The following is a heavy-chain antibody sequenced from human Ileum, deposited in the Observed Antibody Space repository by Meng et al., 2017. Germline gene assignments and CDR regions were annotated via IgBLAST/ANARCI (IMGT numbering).Heavy chain of an antibody. CDR1: GASISSHY. CDR3: ARLLDSSDWGWFDP. D-gene: IGHD3-22*01. CDR2: IYYRGGA. V-gene: IGHV4-59*08. Sequence: QVQLQESGPGLVKPSETLALTFSFSGASISSHYWTWIRQPPGKGLEYIGYIYYRGGASYNPSLRSRVTMSVDTSKNQFSLNLSSVTAADTAVYYCARLLDSSDWGWFDPWGQGTLVTVSS. J-gene: IGHJ5*02.